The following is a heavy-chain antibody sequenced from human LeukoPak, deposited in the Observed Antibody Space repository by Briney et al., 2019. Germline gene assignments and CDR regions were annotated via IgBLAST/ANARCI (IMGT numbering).Heavy chain of an antibody. CDR1: GVTFGNYW. D-gene: IGHD4-11*01. CDR3: VRARQTVGSAFDI. V-gene: IGHV3-7*01. CDR2: IKEDGSEK. J-gene: IGHJ3*02. Sequence: GGSLRLSCAASGVTFGNYWMNWVRKAPGKGLEWVANIKEDGSEKYYVDSGKGRFTISRDNAGNSLYLQMNSLRAEDTAVYYCVRARQTVGSAFDIWGQGTMVTVSS.